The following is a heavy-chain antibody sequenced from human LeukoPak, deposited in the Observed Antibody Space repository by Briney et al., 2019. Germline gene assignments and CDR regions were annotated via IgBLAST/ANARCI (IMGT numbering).Heavy chain of an antibody. Sequence: SVKVSCKASGGTFSSYAISWVRQAPGQGLEWMGRVIPIFGIANYAQKFQGRVTITADKSTSTAYMELSSLRSEDTAVYYCARGRSRGMATITAYYYYYYGMDVWGQGTTVTVSS. J-gene: IGHJ6*02. D-gene: IGHD5-24*01. V-gene: IGHV1-69*04. CDR3: ARGRSRGMATITAYYYYYYGMDV. CDR1: GGTFSSYA. CDR2: VIPIFGIA.